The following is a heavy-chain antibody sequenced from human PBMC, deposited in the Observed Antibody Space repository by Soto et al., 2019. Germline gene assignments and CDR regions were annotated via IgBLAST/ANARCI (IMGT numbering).Heavy chain of an antibody. J-gene: IGHJ4*02. CDR1: RFTFSRFG. CDR3: AKVENSAYDSGSFDY. Sequence: GGSLRLDCAASRFTFSRFGMHWVRHAPGKGLEWLAVISNDGTRKYYADSVKGRFTISRDNSKNTLYLQLNSLRTEDSAMYYCAKVENSAYDSGSFDYWGLGTLVTAPQ. D-gene: IGHD3-10*01. CDR2: ISNDGTRK. V-gene: IGHV3-30*18.